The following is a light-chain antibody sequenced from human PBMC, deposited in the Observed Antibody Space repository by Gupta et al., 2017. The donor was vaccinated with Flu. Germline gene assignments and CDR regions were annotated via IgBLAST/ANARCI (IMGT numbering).Light chain of an antibody. CDR1: SSNIGRDY. Sequence: QSVLTQPPSASGTPGQRVTISCSGTSSNIGRDYVYWYHQLPGMAPKLLLYRDNQRTSGVPARFSGSKSAASASLTTSWLRAEDEADYFCDSGDDSMSGCVFGPGTKVTVL. CDR2: RDN. J-gene: IGLJ1*01. CDR3: DSGDDSMSGCV. V-gene: IGLV1-47*01.